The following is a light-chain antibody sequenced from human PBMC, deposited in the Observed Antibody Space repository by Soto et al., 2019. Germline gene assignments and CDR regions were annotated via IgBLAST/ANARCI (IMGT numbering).Light chain of an antibody. Sequence: EIVMTQSPATLSVSPGESATLSCRASQTVNYNLAWYQQKPGQAPSLLMYGAIARATGVPARFSGRRSGTEFTLTISGLQSEDFAIYYCQQYDAWPTFGPGTKVDIK. V-gene: IGKV3-15*01. CDR2: GAI. J-gene: IGKJ3*01. CDR1: QTVNYN. CDR3: QQYDAWPT.